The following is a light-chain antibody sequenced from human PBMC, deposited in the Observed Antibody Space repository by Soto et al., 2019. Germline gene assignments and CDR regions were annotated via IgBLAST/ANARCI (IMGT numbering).Light chain of an antibody. CDR3: QHIYTIPIT. CDR1: QSITRW. Sequence: DIQMTQSPSTLSASVGDRVTITCRARQSITRWLAWYQQKPGKAPKLLIYDASTLETGVPSRFSGSGSGTEFTLTISSLQPDDFATYYCQHIYTIPITFGQGTRLEIK. J-gene: IGKJ5*01. CDR2: DAS. V-gene: IGKV1-5*01.